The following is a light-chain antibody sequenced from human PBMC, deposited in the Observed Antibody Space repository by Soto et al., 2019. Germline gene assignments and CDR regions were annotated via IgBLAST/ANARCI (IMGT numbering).Light chain of an antibody. CDR2: WAS. Sequence: DIVMTQSPDSLAVSLGARATINCKSSQSVLYSSNNKNYLAWYQQKPGQPPKLLIYWASTRESGVPDRFSGSGSGTDLTLTISSLQAEDVAVYYCQQDTRPWTFGQGNKVEIK. V-gene: IGKV4-1*01. J-gene: IGKJ1*01. CDR1: QSVLYSSNNKNY. CDR3: QQDTRPWT.